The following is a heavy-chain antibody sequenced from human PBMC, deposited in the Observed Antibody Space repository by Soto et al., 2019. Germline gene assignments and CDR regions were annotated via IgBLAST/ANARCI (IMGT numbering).Heavy chain of an antibody. V-gene: IGHV4-39*01. J-gene: IGHJ4*02. CDR3: ARHGSDVY. CDR2: IYYSGST. CDR1: GGSISSSSYY. Sequence: PSETLSLTCTVSGGSISSSSYYWGWIRQPPGKGLEWIGSIYYSGSTYYNPSLKSRVTISVDTSKNQFSLKLSSVTAADTAVYYCARHGSDVYWGQGTLVTVSS.